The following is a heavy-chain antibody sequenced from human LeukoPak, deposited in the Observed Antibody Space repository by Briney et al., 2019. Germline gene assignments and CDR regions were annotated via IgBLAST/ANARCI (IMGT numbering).Heavy chain of an antibody. D-gene: IGHD6-19*01. CDR1: GFTFSSYS. CDR3: ARSNGWYLDF. Sequence: GGSLRLSCAASGFTFSSYSMNWVRQAPGKGLEWLTVITSGENNEYYADAVKGRFTISRDNAKSTLFLQMNSLRAEDTAVYYCARSNGWYLDFWGRGTLVTVSS. V-gene: IGHV3-30*03. CDR2: ITSGENNE. J-gene: IGHJ4*02.